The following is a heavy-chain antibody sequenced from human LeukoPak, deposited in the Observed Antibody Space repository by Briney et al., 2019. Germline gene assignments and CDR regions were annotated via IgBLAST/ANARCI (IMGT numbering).Heavy chain of an antibody. CDR1: GFPFSSYG. D-gene: IGHD5-18*01. CDR3: AKDRGRAHSYCSFDY. Sequence: PAGSLRLSCAASGFPFSSYGRHWVRPAPGKGLEWVAVLSYDGSNKYYADSVKDRFTISRDNSKTTLYLQMNSLRAEDTAVYYCAKDRGRAHSYCSFDYWGQGTLVTVSS. J-gene: IGHJ4*02. V-gene: IGHV3-30*18. CDR2: LSYDGSNK.